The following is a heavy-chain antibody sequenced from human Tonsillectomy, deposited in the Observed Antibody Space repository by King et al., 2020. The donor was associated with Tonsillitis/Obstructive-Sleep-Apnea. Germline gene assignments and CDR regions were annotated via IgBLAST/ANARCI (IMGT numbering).Heavy chain of an antibody. CDR1: GGSFSGYY. CDR3: ARRGTAGGEHWFDP. Sequence: VQLQQWGAGLLKPSETLSLTCAVYGGSFSGYYWSWIRQPPGKGLEWIGEINHSGSTNYNPSLKSRVTISVDTSKNQFSLKLSSVTAADTAVYYCARRGTAGGEHWFDPWGQGTLVTVSS. J-gene: IGHJ5*02. CDR2: INHSGST. V-gene: IGHV4-34*01. D-gene: IGHD3-16*01.